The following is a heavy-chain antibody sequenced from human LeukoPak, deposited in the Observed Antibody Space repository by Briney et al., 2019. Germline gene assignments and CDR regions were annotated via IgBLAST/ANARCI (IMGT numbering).Heavy chain of an antibody. CDR1: GGTFSSYT. CDR3: ARYDFWSGYYFDY. Sequence: SVKVSCKASGGTFSSYTISWVRQAPGQGLEWMGRIIPILGIANYAQKFQGRVTITADKSTSTAYMELSSLRSGDTAVYYCARYDFWSGYYFDYWGQGTLVTVSS. V-gene: IGHV1-69*02. J-gene: IGHJ4*02. D-gene: IGHD3-3*01. CDR2: IIPILGIA.